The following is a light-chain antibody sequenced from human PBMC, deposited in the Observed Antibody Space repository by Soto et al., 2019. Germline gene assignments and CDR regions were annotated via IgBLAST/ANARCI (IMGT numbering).Light chain of an antibody. V-gene: IGKV3-15*01. Sequence: EIVMTQSPATLSVSPGEKATLSCRASQSVYQHLARYQQKPGQAPKLLIYGASTRATGIPARFSGSGSGTEFTLTISSLQSEDFAVYFCQQYNNWPPVTFGPGTKVDI. J-gene: IGKJ3*01. CDR3: QQYNNWPPVT. CDR1: QSVYQH. CDR2: GAS.